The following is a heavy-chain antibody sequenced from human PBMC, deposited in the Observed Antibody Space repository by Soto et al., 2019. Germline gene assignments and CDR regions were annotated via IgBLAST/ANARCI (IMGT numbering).Heavy chain of an antibody. J-gene: IGHJ4*02. D-gene: IGHD3-10*01. CDR2: IYSDGTT. CDR3: ARDRADSGSGRYNLFYC. CDR1: GFTVSSNY. Sequence: EVQLVESGGGLIQPGGSVRLSCAASGFTVSSNYMSWVRQAPGKGLEWVSVIYSDGTTYYADSVKGRFTISRDNSKNTLYLQMNSLRAEDTAVYYCARDRADSGSGRYNLFYCWGQGTLVTGSS. V-gene: IGHV3-53*01.